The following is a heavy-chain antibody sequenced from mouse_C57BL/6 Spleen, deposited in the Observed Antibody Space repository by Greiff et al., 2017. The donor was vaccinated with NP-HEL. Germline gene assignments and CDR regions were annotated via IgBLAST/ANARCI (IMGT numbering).Heavy chain of an antibody. CDR1: GFTFSSYG. CDR3: ARLGFYYDYDNYYAMDY. D-gene: IGHD2-4*01. J-gene: IGHJ4*01. CDR2: ISSGGSYT. V-gene: IGHV5-6*01. Sequence: EVQVVESGGDLVKPGGSLKLSCAASGFTFSSYGMSWVRQTPDKRLEWVATISSGGSYTYYPDSVKGRFTISRDNAKNTLYLQMSSLKSEDTAMYYCARLGFYYDYDNYYAMDYWGQGTSVTVSS.